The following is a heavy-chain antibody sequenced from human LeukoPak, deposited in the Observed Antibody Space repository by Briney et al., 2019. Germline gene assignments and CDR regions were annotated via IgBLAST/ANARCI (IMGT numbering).Heavy chain of an antibody. CDR3: ARPLTYSGYDFDY. V-gene: IGHV1-18*04. Sequence: ASVKVSCKASGYTFTGYYMHWVRQAPGQGLEWMGWISAYNGNTNYAQKLQGRVTMTTDTSTSTAYMELRSLRSDDTAVYYCARPLTYSGYDFDYWGQGTLVTVSS. CDR2: ISAYNGNT. CDR1: GYTFTGYY. J-gene: IGHJ4*02. D-gene: IGHD5-12*01.